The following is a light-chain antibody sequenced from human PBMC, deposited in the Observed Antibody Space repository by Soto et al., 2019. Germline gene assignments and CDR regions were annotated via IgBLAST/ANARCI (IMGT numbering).Light chain of an antibody. Sequence: EIVLTQSPGTLSLSPGERATLSCRASQSFRSNYLAWYQQRPGQAPRLLIYGVSSRASGIPDRFSGSVSGTDFTLTISRLEPEDSAVYYCQQYDRIPGFTFGGGTKVDIK. V-gene: IGKV3-20*01. CDR2: GVS. CDR3: QQYDRIPGFT. CDR1: QSFRSNY. J-gene: IGKJ4*01.